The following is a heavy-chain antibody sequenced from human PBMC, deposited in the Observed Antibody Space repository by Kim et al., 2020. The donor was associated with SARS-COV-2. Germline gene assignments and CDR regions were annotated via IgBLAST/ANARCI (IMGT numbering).Heavy chain of an antibody. CDR3: ARDRRIAAAAANWFDP. J-gene: IGHJ5*02. Sequence: ASVKVSCKASGYTFTSYGISWVRQAPGQGLEWMGWISAYNGNTNYAQKLQGRVTMTTDTSTSTAYMELRSLRSDDTAVYYCARDRRIAAAAANWFDPWGQGTLVTVSS. D-gene: IGHD6-13*01. CDR2: ISAYNGNT. V-gene: IGHV1-18*04. CDR1: GYTFTSYG.